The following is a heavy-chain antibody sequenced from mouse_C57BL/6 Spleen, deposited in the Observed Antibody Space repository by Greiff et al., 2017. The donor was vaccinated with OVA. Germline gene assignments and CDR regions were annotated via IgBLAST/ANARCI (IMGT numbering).Heavy chain of an antibody. V-gene: IGHV1-55*01. Sequence: VQLQQPGAELVKPGASVKMSCKASGYTFTSYWITWVKQRPGQGLEWIGDIYPGSGSTNYNEKFKSKATLTVDTSSSTAYMQLSSLTSEDSAVYYCARLRDYYGSSYVGWYFDVWGTGTTVTVSS. D-gene: IGHD1-1*01. CDR1: GYTFTSYW. CDR2: IYPGSGST. J-gene: IGHJ1*03. CDR3: ARLRDYYGSSYVGWYFDV.